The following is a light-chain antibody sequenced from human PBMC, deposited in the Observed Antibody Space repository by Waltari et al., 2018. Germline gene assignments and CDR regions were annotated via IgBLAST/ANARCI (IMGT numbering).Light chain of an antibody. CDR3: QHYSHSSPWT. J-gene: IGKJ1*01. CDR2: DVS. CDR1: QSVSDW. Sequence: DIQMTQSPSTLSASVGDRVTITCRASQSVSDWLAWYQQKPGKAPDLLIFDVSTLKSGVPSRFSCRGSGTEFTLTISSLQPDDFATYYCQHYSHSSPWTFGQGTKVEIK. V-gene: IGKV1-5*01.